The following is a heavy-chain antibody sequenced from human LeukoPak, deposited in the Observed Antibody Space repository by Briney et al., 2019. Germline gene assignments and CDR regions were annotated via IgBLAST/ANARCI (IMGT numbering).Heavy chain of an antibody. CDR2: KKQDGKEK. CDR3: TRDFGRSSYYFDF. Sequence: GGALRLSCAPSGFHLKGPLMGWGPPAPGGGLGGVAKKKQDGKEKNYVDSVRGRLTISRDNAENSLFLQMNRLRVEDTAVYYCTRDFGRSSYYFDFWGQGTLVTVSS. V-gene: IGHV3-7*01. D-gene: IGHD3-3*01. J-gene: IGHJ4*02. CDR1: GFHLKGPL.